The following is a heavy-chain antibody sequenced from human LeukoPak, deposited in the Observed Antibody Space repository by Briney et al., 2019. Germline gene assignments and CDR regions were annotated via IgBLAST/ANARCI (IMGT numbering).Heavy chain of an antibody. CDR3: AREQQLIGFDY. Sequence: PSETLSLTCTVSGGSISSYYWSWIRQPPGKGLEWIGYIYYSGSTNYNPSLKSRVTISVDTSKNQFSLKLSSVTAADTAVYYCAREQQLIGFDYWGQGTLVTVSS. V-gene: IGHV4-59*12. CDR2: IYYSGST. D-gene: IGHD6-13*01. J-gene: IGHJ4*02. CDR1: GGSISSYY.